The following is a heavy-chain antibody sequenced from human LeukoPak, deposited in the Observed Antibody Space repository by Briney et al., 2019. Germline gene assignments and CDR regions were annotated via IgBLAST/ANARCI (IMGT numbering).Heavy chain of an antibody. CDR2: ISGSGEST. Sequence: GGSLRLSCAASGFTFSSYAMSWVRQAPGKGLEWVSSISGSGESTYYADSVKGRFTISRDNSRDTLYVQMNSLRAEDTAVYYCAKKNPSTDWGQGTLVTVSS. D-gene: IGHD2/OR15-2a*01. CDR3: AKKNPSTD. CDR1: GFTFSSYA. J-gene: IGHJ4*02. V-gene: IGHV3-23*01.